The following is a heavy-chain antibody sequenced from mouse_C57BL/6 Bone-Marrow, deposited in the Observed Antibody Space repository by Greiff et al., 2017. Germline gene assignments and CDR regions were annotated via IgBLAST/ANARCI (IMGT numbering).Heavy chain of an antibody. CDR3: ARIRGYYLDY. CDR1: GYSFTGYY. J-gene: IGHJ2*01. CDR2: IDPSTGGT. Sequence: EVQVVESGPELVKPGASVKISCKASGYSFTGYYMNWVKQSPEQSLEWIGEIDPSTGGTTYNQKFKAKATVTVDKSSSTAYMQLKSLTSEDSAVYYCARIRGYYLDYWGQGTTLTVSS. V-gene: IGHV1-42*01.